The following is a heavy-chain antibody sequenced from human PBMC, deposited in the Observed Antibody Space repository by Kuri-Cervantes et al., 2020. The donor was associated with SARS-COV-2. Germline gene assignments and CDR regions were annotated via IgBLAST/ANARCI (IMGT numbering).Heavy chain of an antibody. J-gene: IGHJ4*02. Sequence: ASVKVSCKAPETTFPNYDINWVRQATGQGLEWMGMVKTNSGNTLYAQFFQGRVTMTTDTSTSTAYMELRGLRSFDTAVYYCARSHTLYGGNSSPWDYWGQGTLVTVSS. D-gene: IGHD4-23*01. CDR3: ARSHTLYGGNSSPWDY. CDR1: ETTFPNYD. V-gene: IGHV1-8*01. CDR2: VKTNSGNT.